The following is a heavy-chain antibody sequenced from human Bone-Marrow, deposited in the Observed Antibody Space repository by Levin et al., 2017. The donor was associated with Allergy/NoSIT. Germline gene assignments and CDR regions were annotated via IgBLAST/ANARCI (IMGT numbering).Heavy chain of an antibody. Sequence: SQTLSLTCTVSGGSINNYYWSWLRQPPGKGLEWIGSIDYTGSTFYNPSLKSRVTLSLDMSKKKFSLKLNSVTASGPAVYYCARGVYGSGSDGANWFDQWGQGTLVTVSS. J-gene: IGHJ5*02. CDR2: IDYTGST. V-gene: IGHV4-59*01. CDR3: ARGVYGSGSDGANWFDQ. D-gene: IGHD3-10*01. CDR1: GGSINNYY.